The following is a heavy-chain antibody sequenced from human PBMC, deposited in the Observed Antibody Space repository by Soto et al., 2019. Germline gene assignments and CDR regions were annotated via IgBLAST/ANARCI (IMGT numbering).Heavy chain of an antibody. CDR3: ARVGTALVNAGWFDP. J-gene: IGHJ5*02. CDR2: LIPVLGTT. V-gene: IGHV1-69*01. Sequence: QLQLLQSGAEVKKPGSSVKVSCKASGGTLSTYAVTWVRQAPGQGLEWMGGLIPVLGTTTYAPKFQYRVKFTADESTNTAYLEVNNLRFEDTAVYYCARVGTALVNAGWFDPWGQGTPVTVSS. CDR1: GGTLSTYA. D-gene: IGHD5-18*01.